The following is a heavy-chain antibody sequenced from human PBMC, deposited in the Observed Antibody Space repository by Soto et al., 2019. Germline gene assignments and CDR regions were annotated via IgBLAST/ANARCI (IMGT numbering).Heavy chain of an antibody. D-gene: IGHD3-22*01. V-gene: IGHV3-48*03. CDR2: ISSSGSTI. CDR3: AREPLPYYYDSSGYSGGFDY. CDR1: GFTFSSYE. Sequence: EVQLVESGGGLVQPGGSLRLSCAASGFTFSSYEMNWVRQAPGKGLEWVSYISSSGSTIYYADSVKGRFIISRDNAKNSLYLQMNSLRAEDTAVYYCAREPLPYYYDSSGYSGGFDYWGQGTLVTVSS. J-gene: IGHJ4*02.